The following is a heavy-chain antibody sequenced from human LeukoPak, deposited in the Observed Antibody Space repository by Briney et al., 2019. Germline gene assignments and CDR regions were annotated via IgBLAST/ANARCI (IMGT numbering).Heavy chain of an antibody. J-gene: IGHJ4*02. D-gene: IGHD1/OR15-1a*01. CDR1: GGTFSSYA. CDR2: INPNSGGT. CDR3: ARITGTPDY. V-gene: IGHV1-2*06. Sequence: ASVKVSCKASGGTFSSYAISWVRQAPGQGLEWMGRINPNSGGTNYAQKFQGRVTMTRDTSISTAYMELSRLRSDDTAVYYCARITGTPDYWGQGTLVTVSS.